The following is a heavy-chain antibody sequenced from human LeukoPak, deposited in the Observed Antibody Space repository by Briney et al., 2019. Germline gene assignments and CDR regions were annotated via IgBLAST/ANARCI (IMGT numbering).Heavy chain of an antibody. CDR1: GFIFSSYS. J-gene: IGHJ6*03. Sequence: GGSLRLSCAASGFIFSSYSMNWVRQTPGKGLEWVSYVSGSGSTIYYADSVKGRFTISRDNAKNSLYLQMNSLRAEDTAVYYCTREGSSGPMDVWGSGTTVTVSS. CDR2: VSGSGSTI. V-gene: IGHV3-48*04. D-gene: IGHD3-22*01. CDR3: TREGSSGPMDV.